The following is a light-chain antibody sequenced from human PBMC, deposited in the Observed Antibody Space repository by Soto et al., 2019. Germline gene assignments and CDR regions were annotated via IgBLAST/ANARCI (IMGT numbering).Light chain of an antibody. CDR3: CSYAGSYTYV. J-gene: IGLJ1*01. V-gene: IGLV2-11*01. CDR1: SSDVGGYKF. Sequence: QSALTQPASVSASPGQSITISCTGTSSDVGGYKFVSWYQHHPGKAPKLMIYNVIQRPSGVPDRFSASKSGNTASLTISGLQAEDEADYYCCSYAGSYTYVFGTGTKLTVL. CDR2: NVI.